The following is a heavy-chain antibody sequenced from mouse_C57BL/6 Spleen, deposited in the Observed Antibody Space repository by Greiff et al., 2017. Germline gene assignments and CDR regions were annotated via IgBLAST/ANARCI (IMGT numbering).Heavy chain of an antibody. Sequence: ESGPGLVQPSQSLSLTCSVTGFSITSGYYWNCLRQFPGNKLEWMDYISYGGSNYYNPSLKNRFSITRDTTKNQLFLKLNSVSTEDTAKYYGARGGGYYSSGGFAYWGQGTLVTVSA. CDR1: GFSITSGYY. D-gene: IGHD1-1*01. V-gene: IGHV3-6*01. CDR2: ISYGGSN. CDR3: ARGGGYYSSGGFAY. J-gene: IGHJ3*01.